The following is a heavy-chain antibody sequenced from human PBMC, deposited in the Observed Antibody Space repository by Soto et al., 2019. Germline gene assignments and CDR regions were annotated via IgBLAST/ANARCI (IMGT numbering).Heavy chain of an antibody. CDR3: AKDLAY. CDR2: ISYDGSNK. Sequence: QVQLVESGGGVVQPGRSLRLSCAASGFTFSSYGMHWVRQAPGKGLEWVAVISYDGSNKYYADSVKGRFTISRDNSKNTLYLQMNSLRAEDTAVYYWAKDLAYWGQGTLVTVSS. V-gene: IGHV3-30*18. J-gene: IGHJ4*02. CDR1: GFTFSSYG.